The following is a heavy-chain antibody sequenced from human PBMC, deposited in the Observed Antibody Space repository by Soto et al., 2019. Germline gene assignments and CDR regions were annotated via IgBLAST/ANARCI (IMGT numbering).Heavy chain of an antibody. Sequence: QVQLVESGGGVVQPGRSLRLSCAASGFTVSSYGMHWVRQAPGKGLEWVAVIWYDGSNKYYADSVKGRFTISRDNSKNTLYLQMNSLRAEDTAVYYCAREGEYYDFWSGYYFAKYFDYWGQGTLVTVSS. CDR1: GFTVSSYG. CDR2: IWYDGSNK. J-gene: IGHJ4*02. CDR3: AREGEYYDFWSGYYFAKYFDY. D-gene: IGHD3-3*01. V-gene: IGHV3-33*01.